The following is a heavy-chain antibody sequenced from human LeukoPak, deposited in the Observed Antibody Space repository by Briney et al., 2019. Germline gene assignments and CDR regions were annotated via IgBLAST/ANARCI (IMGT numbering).Heavy chain of an antibody. J-gene: IGHJ4*02. CDR1: GYTFTSYG. V-gene: IGHV1-18*01. D-gene: IGHD3-10*01. CDR2: ISAYNGNT. CDR3: ARVEGSASMVRGVIRYFDY. Sequence: RASVKVSCKASGYTFTSYGISWGRQAPGQGLEWMGWISAYNGNTNYAQKLQGRVTMTTDTSTSTAYMELRSLRSDDTAVYYCARVEGSASMVRGVIRYFDYWGQGTLVTVSS.